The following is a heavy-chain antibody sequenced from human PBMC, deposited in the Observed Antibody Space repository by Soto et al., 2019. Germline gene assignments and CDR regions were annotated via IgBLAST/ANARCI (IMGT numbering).Heavy chain of an antibody. CDR2: ISGSGGST. D-gene: IGHD3-22*01. CDR3: AKQMNYYDSSYGMDV. J-gene: IGHJ6*02. CDR1: GFTFSSYA. Sequence: PGGSLRLSCAASGFTFSSYAMSWVRQAPGKGLEWVSAISGSGGSTYYADSVKGRFTISRDNYKNTLYLQMNSLRAEDTAVYYCAKQMNYYDSSYGMDVWGQGTTVTVSS. V-gene: IGHV3-23*01.